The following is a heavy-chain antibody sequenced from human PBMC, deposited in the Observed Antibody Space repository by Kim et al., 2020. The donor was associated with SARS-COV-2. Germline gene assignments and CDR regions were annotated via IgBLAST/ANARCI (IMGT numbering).Heavy chain of an antibody. CDR2: ISSSSSYT. D-gene: IGHD3-16*02. Sequence: RGSLRLSCAASGFTFSDYYMSWIRQAPGKGLEWVSYISSSSSYTNYADSVKGRFTISRDNAKNSLYLQMSSLRAEDTAVYYCARVGYDYVWGSYRDYYYYYGMDVWGQGTTVTVSS. J-gene: IGHJ6*02. CDR3: ARVGYDYVWGSYRDYYYYYGMDV. CDR1: GFTFSDYY. V-gene: IGHV3-11*05.